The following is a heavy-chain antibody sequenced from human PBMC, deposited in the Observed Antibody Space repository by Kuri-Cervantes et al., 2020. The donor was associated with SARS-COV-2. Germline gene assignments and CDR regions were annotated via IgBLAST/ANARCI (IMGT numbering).Heavy chain of an antibody. Sequence: LSLTCAASGFTVSSNYMSWVRQAPGKGLEWVSVIYSGGSTYYADSVKGRFTISRDNSKNTLYLQMNSLRAEDTAVYYCAKVRRVSPDAFDIWGQGTMVTVSS. CDR2: IYSGGST. CDR3: AKVRRVSPDAFDI. CDR1: GFTVSSNY. V-gene: IGHV3-53*01. J-gene: IGHJ3*02.